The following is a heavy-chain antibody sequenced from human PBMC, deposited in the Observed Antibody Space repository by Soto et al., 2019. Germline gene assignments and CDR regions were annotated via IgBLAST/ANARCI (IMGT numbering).Heavy chain of an antibody. CDR2: INPNSGGT. V-gene: IGHV1-2*02. J-gene: IGHJ5*02. CDR3: ASRNPYILAFDP. CDR1: GYTFTCYY. D-gene: IGHD4-4*01. Sequence: ASVKVSCRASGYTFTCYYIHWVRQAPGQGPEWMGWINPNSGGTTYAQNFQGRVTMTRDTSISTAYMEWSRLRSDDTAVDYCASRNPYILAFDPWGQGTLVTVSS.